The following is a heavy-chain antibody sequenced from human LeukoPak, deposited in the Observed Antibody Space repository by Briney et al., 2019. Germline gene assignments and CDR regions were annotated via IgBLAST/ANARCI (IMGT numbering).Heavy chain of an antibody. J-gene: IGHJ3*02. CDR2: IKQDGSEK. CDR1: GFTFSSYW. CDR3: ASLHKYYYDSSGYSFGAFDI. Sequence: PGGSLRLSCAASGFTFSSYWMSWVRQAPGKGLEWVANIKQDGSEKYYVDSVKGRLTISRDNAKNSLYLQMNSLRAEDTAVYYCASLHKYYYDSSGYSFGAFDIWGQGTMVTVSS. D-gene: IGHD3-22*01. V-gene: IGHV3-7*01.